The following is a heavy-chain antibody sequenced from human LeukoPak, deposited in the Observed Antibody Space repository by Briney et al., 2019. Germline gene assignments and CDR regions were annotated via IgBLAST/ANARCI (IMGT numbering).Heavy chain of an antibody. CDR2: ISYDGNKQ. Sequence: GRSLRLSCAASGFLFSSYAMHWVRQAPGKGLEWVAVISYDGNKQYYGDSVKGRFTISRDNSKNTLYLQMNSLRHEDTAVYYCAKESWYQYGSRGPLPIDNWGQGTLVTVSS. J-gene: IGHJ4*02. V-gene: IGHV3-30*18. CDR1: GFLFSSYA. D-gene: IGHD3-10*01. CDR3: AKESWYQYGSRGPLPIDN.